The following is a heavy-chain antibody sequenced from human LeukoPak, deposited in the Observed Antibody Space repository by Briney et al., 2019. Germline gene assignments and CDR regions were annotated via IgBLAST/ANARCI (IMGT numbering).Heavy chain of an antibody. CDR2: INHSGST. J-gene: IGHJ6*03. CDR3: AREGRIVVVPAAIPHYYYYYYMDV. D-gene: IGHD2-2*01. V-gene: IGHV4-34*01. Sequence: SETLSLTCAVYGGSFSGYYWSWIRQPPGKGLEWIGEINHSGSTNYNPSLKSRVTISVDTSKNQFSLKLSSGTAADTAVYYCAREGRIVVVPAAIPHYYYYYYMDVWGKGTTVTVSS. CDR1: GGSFSGYY.